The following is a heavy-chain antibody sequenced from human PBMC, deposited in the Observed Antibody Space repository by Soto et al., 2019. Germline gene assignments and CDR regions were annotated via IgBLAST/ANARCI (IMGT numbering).Heavy chain of an antibody. D-gene: IGHD3-22*01. CDR1: GFTFSSYA. CDR2: ISGSGGST. CDR3: AKSPTYYYDSSGYD. J-gene: IGHJ4*02. Sequence: GGSLRLSCAASGFTFSSYAMSWVRQAPGKGLEWVSAISGSGGSTYYADSVKGRFTISRDNSKNTLYLQMNSLRAEDTAVYYCAKSPTYYYDSSGYDWGQGTLVTVSS. V-gene: IGHV3-23*01.